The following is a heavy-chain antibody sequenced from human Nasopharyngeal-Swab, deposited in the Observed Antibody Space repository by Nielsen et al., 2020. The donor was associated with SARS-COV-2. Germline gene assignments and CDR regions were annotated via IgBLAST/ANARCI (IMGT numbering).Heavy chain of an antibody. J-gene: IGHJ4*02. CDR3: ARPSFHEGFDY. Sequence: SCKGSRYSFTSYWIGWVRQTPGKGLEWMGIYPGDSDTRYSPSFQGQVTISADKSISTAYLQWSSLKASDTAMYYCARPSFHEGFDYWGQGTLVTVSS. CDR2: YPGDSDT. V-gene: IGHV5-51*01. CDR1: RYSFTSYW. D-gene: IGHD2-21*01.